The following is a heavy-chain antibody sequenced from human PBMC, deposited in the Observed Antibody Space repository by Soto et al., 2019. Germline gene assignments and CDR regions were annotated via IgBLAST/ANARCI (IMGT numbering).Heavy chain of an antibody. CDR2: FDPEDGET. CDR1: GYTHTELS. V-gene: IGHV1-24*01. CDR3: ATGTGATHTQFDY. D-gene: IGHD1-26*01. Sequence: ASVKVSCKVSGYTHTELSMHRVRQAPGKGLEWMGGFDPEDGETIYAQKFQGRVTMTEDTSTDTAYMELSSLRSEDTAVYYCATGTGATHTQFDYWGQGTLVTVSS. J-gene: IGHJ4*02.